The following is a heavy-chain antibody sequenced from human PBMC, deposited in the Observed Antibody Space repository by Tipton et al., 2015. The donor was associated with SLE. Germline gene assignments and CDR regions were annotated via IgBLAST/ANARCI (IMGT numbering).Heavy chain of an antibody. CDR2: IYTSGST. J-gene: IGHJ4*02. D-gene: IGHD6-19*01. V-gene: IGHV4-61*02. CDR1: GGSISSGSHY. Sequence: TLSLTCTVSGGSISSGSHYWSWIRQPAGKGLEWIGRIYTSGSTNYNPSHKSRVTIPVDTSKNQFSLKLSSVTAADTAVYYCARDPVAGRGIDYWGQGTLVTVSS. CDR3: ARDPVAGRGIDY.